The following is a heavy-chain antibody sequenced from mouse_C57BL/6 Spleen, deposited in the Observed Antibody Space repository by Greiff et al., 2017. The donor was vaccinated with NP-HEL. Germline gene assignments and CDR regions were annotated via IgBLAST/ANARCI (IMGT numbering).Heavy chain of an antibody. V-gene: IGHV5-17*01. Sequence: EVQRVESGGGLVKPGGSLKLSCAASGFTFSDYGMHWVRQAPEKGLEWVAYISSGSSTIYYADTVKGRFTNSRDNAKNTLFLQMTSLRSEDTAMYYCARYDYDGYAMDYWGQGTSVTVSS. CDR2: ISSGSSTI. J-gene: IGHJ4*01. CDR1: GFTFSDYG. D-gene: IGHD2-4*01. CDR3: ARYDYDGYAMDY.